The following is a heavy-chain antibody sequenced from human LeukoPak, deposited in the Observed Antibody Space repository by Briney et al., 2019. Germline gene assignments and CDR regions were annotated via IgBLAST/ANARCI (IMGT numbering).Heavy chain of an antibody. J-gene: IGHJ4*02. CDR3: VRGSDSSGYIPDY. CDR2: IHDTDT. V-gene: IGHV5-51*01. Sequence: GESLKISCKGSGYRFTSYWIGWVRPMPGKGLDWMGIIHDTDTRFSPSFQGQVSISADKSISTAYLQWSSLKASDTAMYYCVRGSDSSGYIPDYWGQGTLVTVSS. CDR1: GYRFTSYW. D-gene: IGHD3-22*01.